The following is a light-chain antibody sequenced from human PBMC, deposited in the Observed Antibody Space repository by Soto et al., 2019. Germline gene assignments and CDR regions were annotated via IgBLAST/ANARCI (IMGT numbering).Light chain of an antibody. J-gene: IGKJ2*01. V-gene: IGKV1-16*01. CDR3: QQYKVYPYT. CDR2: DTS. Sequence: DVQMTQSPSAMSASVGDRVTITCRASQDISRFVAWFQQKPGKAPERLIYDTSSLQPGVPSRFSGSESGTNFTLTISSLRPDDFATFYCQQYKVYPYTFGQGTRLDI. CDR1: QDISRF.